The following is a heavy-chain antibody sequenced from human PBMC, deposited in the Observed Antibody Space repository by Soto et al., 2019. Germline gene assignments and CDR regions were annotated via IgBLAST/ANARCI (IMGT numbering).Heavy chain of an antibody. CDR3: ARDLMGYAMDV. D-gene: IGHD2-8*01. V-gene: IGHV3-48*03. J-gene: IGHJ6*02. Sequence: PGGSLRLSCAASGFTFSSYHMDWVRQAPGKGLEWVSYISSASSAIYYADSVKGRFTIFRDNAKNSLFLQMNSLRAEDTAVYYCARDLMGYAMDVWGQGTTVTVSS. CDR2: ISSASSAI. CDR1: GFTFSSYH.